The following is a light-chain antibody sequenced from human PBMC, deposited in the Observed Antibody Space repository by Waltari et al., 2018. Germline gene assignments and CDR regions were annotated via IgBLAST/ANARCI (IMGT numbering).Light chain of an antibody. Sequence: DIQMTQFPSTLSASVGDRVSITCRASQSVYNKLAWYQRKPGKAPKLLITQASNLESGVPSRFSGFGSGKEFTLTISSLQPDDFATYICQQYINHSTFGQGTKVEI. V-gene: IGKV1-5*03. CDR3: QQYINHST. J-gene: IGKJ1*01. CDR1: QSVYNK. CDR2: QAS.